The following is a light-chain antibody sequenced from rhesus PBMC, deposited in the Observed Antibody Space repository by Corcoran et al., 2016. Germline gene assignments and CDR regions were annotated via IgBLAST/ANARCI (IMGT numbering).Light chain of an antibody. CDR3: QHYYDNPYS. V-gene: IGKV1S12*01. CDR2: AAS. J-gene: IGKJ2*01. Sequence: DIQMTQSPSALSASVGDRVTISCRASQNIYSNLAWYQQKQGKAPKLLIYAASSLQTGIPSRFRGSGSGTDFTLTISSLQPEDSAAYYCQHYYDNPYSFGQGTKVEIK. CDR1: QNIYSN.